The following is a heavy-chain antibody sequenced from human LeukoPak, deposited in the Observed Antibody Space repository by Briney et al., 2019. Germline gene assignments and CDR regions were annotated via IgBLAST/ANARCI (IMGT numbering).Heavy chain of an antibody. CDR1: GFTFINYA. J-gene: IGHJ6*03. V-gene: IGHV3-11*01. CDR2: ISGGGSTI. CDR3: ARVRYAGYYMDV. D-gene: IGHD2-8*01. Sequence: PGGSLRLSCEVSGFTFINYAMTWVRQAPGKGLEWVSYISGGGSTIYHADSVKGRFTISRDNGKKSLYLQMNSLRAEDTAVYYCARVRYAGYYMDVWGKGTTVTVSS.